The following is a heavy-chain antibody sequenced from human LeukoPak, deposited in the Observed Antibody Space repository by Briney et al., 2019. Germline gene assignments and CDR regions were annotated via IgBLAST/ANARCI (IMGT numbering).Heavy chain of an antibody. CDR3: AKRKYDTMVRGALDY. D-gene: IGHD3-10*01. CDR1: GFTFSSYA. V-gene: IGHV3-23*01. J-gene: IGHJ4*02. CDR2: ISGSGGST. Sequence: GGSLRLSCAASGFTFSSYAMSWVRQAPGKGLEWVSAISGSGGSTYYADSVKGRFTISRDNSKNTLYLQMNSLRAEDTAVYYCAKRKYDTMVRGALDYWGQGTLVTVSS.